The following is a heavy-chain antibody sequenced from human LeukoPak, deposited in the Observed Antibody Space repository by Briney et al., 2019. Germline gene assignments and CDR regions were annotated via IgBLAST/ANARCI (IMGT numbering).Heavy chain of an antibody. CDR3: ARQTYYYGSGRFYNAGNWFDP. CDR1: GGSFSGYY. Sequence: SSETLSLTCAVYGGSFSGYYWSWIRQPPGKGLEWIGEINHSGSTNYNPSLKSRVTISVDTSKNQFSLKLSSVTAADTAVYYCARQTYYYGSGRFYNAGNWFDPWGQGTLVTVSS. V-gene: IGHV4-34*01. D-gene: IGHD3-10*01. CDR2: INHSGST. J-gene: IGHJ5*02.